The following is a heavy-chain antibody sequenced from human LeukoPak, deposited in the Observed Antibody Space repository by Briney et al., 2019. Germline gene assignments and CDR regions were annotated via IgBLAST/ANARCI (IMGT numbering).Heavy chain of an antibody. CDR1: GFTFSSYS. J-gene: IGHJ4*02. V-gene: IGHV3-21*01. CDR3: ARDLYDFWSY. Sequence: KTGGSPRLSWAASGFTFSSYSMNWVRQAPGKGLEWVSSISSSSSYIYYADSVKGRFTISRDNAKNSLYLQMNSLRAEDTAVYYCARDLYDFWSYWGQGTLVTVSS. D-gene: IGHD3-3*01. CDR2: ISSSSSYI.